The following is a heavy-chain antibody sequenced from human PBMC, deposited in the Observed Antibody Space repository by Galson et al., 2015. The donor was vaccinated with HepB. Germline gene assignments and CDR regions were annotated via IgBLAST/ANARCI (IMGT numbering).Heavy chain of an antibody. V-gene: IGHV3-30*18. CDR1: GFIFSSYG. Sequence: SLRLSCAASGFIFSSYGMHWVRQAPGKGLEWVAVISDDGSKNHYADSVKGRFTISRENSKNTLYLQMNSLRADDTAVYYCAKDADIVLIAAAILDYWGQGTLVTVSP. D-gene: IGHD2-2*01. J-gene: IGHJ4*02. CDR2: ISDDGSKN. CDR3: AKDADIVLIAAAILDY.